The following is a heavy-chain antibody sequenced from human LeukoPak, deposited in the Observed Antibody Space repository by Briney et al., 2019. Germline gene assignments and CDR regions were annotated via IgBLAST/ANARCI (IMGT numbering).Heavy chain of an antibody. Sequence: QPGGSLRLSCAASGFSFSSYAMNWVRQAPGKGLEWVSIIFGNGDTTYYADSVKGRFTVSRDNSKDTLYLQMNDLRTNDTAKYYCAKRNTMIRGGPCFDYWGQGLLVTVSS. D-gene: IGHD3-10*01. CDR2: IFGNGDTT. CDR1: GFSFSSYA. CDR3: AKRNTMIRGGPCFDY. J-gene: IGHJ4*02. V-gene: IGHV3-23*01.